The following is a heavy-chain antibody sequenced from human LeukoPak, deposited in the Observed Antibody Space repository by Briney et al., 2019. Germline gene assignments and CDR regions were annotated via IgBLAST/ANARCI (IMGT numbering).Heavy chain of an antibody. CDR3: ARDRGCGDCYPPANDAFDI. Sequence: GGSLTLSCAASGFTVSSYYMSWVRQAPGKGLEWVSVIYSGGSTYYVDSVKGRFTISRDNSKSTLYRQMNSLRAEDTAVYYCARDRGCGDCYPPANDAFDIWGQGTMVTVSS. D-gene: IGHD2-21*02. V-gene: IGHV3-66*01. CDR1: GFTVSSYY. J-gene: IGHJ3*02. CDR2: IYSGGST.